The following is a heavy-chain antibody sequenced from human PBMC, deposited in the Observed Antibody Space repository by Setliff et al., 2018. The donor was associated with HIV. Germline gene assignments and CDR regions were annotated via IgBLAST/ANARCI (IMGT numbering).Heavy chain of an antibody. V-gene: IGHV4-31*03. CDR2: IYYSGST. Sequence: SETLSLTCTVSGGSISSGGYYWSWIRQHPGKGLGWIGYIYYSGSTYYNPSLKSRVTISVDTSKNQFSLKLNSVTAADTAVYYCAREIKIPPQGALDNWGQGMLVTVSS. CDR3: AREIKIPPQGALDN. D-gene: IGHD2-2*01. CDR1: GGSISSGGYY. J-gene: IGHJ4*02.